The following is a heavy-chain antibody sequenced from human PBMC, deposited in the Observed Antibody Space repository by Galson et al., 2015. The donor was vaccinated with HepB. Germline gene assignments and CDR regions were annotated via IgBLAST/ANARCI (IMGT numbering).Heavy chain of an antibody. CDR2: IYPDDSES. V-gene: IGHV5-51*01. J-gene: IGHJ6*02. D-gene: IGHD3-10*01. Sequence: QSGAEVKKPGESLRISCQGSGYFFSTYWIGWVRQLPGKGLEWMGIIYPDDSESDFNPSFQGQVTFSADKSINTAYLHWSRLKASDTGIYYCVRQERGSPFGMDVWGQGTTVTASS. CDR3: VRQERGSPFGMDV. CDR1: GYFFSTYW.